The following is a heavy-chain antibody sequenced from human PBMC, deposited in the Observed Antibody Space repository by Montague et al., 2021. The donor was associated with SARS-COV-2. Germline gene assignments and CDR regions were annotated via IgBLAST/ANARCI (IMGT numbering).Heavy chain of an antibody. CDR1: GGFISSYY. CDR2: IYYSGST. J-gene: IGHJ6*02. Sequence: SETLSLTCTVSGGFISSYYWSWIRQPPGKGLEWIEYIYYSGSTNYNPSLKSRVTISVDTSKNQFSLKLSSVTAADTAVYYCAREGSGRGYYYYGMDVWGQGTTVTVSS. CDR3: AREGSGRGYYYYGMDV. V-gene: IGHV4-59*01. D-gene: IGHD3-10*01.